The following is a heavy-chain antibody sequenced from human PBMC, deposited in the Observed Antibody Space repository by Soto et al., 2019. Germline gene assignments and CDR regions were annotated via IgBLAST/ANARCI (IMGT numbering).Heavy chain of an antibody. V-gene: IGHV3-30*04. D-gene: IGHD3-10*01. CDR2: ISRDGSNK. J-gene: IGHJ4*02. Sequence: QVQVVESGGGVVQPGRSLRLSCAASGFTFSRYAIHWVRQAPGKGLEWVAVISRDGSNKYYVDSVKGRFTISRDNSKNTLYLQMNSLRDEDTDVYYCARSRNSAVADSFDFWGQGNLVTVSS. CDR1: GFTFSRYA. CDR3: ARSRNSAVADSFDF.